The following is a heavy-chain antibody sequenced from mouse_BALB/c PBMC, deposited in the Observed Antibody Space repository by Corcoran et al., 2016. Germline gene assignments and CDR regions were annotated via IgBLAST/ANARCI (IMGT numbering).Heavy chain of an antibody. CDR1: GYSFTGYY. CDR3: ARPYGPYAMDY. D-gene: IGHD1-1*02. Sequence: EVQLQQSGPELVKPGASVKISCKASGYSFTGYYMHWVKQSHVNSLEWIGRINPYNGATSYNQNFKDKASLTVDKSSSTAYMELHSLTSEDSAVYYCARPYGPYAMDYWGQGTSVTVSS. V-gene: IGHV1-31*01. CDR2: INPYNGAT. J-gene: IGHJ4*01.